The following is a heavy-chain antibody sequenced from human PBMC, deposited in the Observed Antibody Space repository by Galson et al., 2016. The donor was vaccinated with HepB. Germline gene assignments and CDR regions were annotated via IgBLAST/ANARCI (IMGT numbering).Heavy chain of an antibody. CDR2: TFYRYTWEN. CDR3: ARAVMLGRGMDV. J-gene: IGHJ6*02. CDR1: GDSVYNNGAA. Sequence: CAISGDSVYNNGAAWVWIRQSPSRGLEWLGRTFYRYTWENHYAGSVKNRITISPDTSRNQFSLHLNSVTPEDTAVYYCARAVMLGRGMDVWGQGTTVTVSS. D-gene: IGHD3-10*01. V-gene: IGHV6-1*01.